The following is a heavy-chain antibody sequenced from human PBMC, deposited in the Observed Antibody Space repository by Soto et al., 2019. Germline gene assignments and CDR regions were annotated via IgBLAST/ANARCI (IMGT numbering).Heavy chain of an antibody. V-gene: IGHV3-7*03. CDR3: ATSFRYFDN. Sequence: PGGSLRLSCAASGFTFSSYWMSWVRQAPGKGLEWVANIKQDGSEKYYVDSVKGRFTISRDNAKNSLYLQMNSLTVDDTAVYYCATSFRYFDNWGQGTQVTVSS. J-gene: IGHJ4*02. D-gene: IGHD3-9*01. CDR2: IKQDGSEK. CDR1: GFTFSSYW.